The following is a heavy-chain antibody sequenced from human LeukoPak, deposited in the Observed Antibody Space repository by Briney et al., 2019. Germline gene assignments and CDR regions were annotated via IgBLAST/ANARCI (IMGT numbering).Heavy chain of an antibody. V-gene: IGHV6-1*01. CDR1: GDSVSSNNAA. D-gene: IGHD5-12*01. CDR3: AREDRLSFDV. J-gene: IGHJ3*01. Sequence: SQTLSLTCAISGDSVSSNNAAWHWIRQSPSRGLEWLGRTYYRSKWYYDYAVSLKGRVTINPDTSKNHFSLQLSSVAPADTAVYFCAREDRLSFDVWGQGTMVTVSS. CDR2: TYYRSKWYY.